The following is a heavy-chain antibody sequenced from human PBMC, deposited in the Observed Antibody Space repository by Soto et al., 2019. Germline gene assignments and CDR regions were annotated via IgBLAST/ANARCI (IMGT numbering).Heavy chain of an antibody. V-gene: IGHV3-7*03. CDR3: ARDHLILPAHDFFYGSDV. CDR2: IPQDGVDG. D-gene: IGHD2-21*02. CDR1: GFTFSMYS. J-gene: IGHJ6*02. Sequence: GGSLRLSCEVSGFTFSMYSMIWVRQSPGKGLEWVAKIPQDGVDGHYADSVKGRFTISRDNSKNSLYLQLNNLRAEDTAVYYCARDHLILPAHDFFYGSDVWGRGATVTVSS.